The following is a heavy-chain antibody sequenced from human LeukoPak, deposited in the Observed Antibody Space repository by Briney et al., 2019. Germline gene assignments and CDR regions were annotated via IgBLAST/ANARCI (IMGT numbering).Heavy chain of an antibody. J-gene: IGHJ5*02. V-gene: IGHV4-59*01. CDR1: GGSISSYY. CDR2: IYYSGST. CDR3: ARSVGYTSGWYWFDA. D-gene: IGHD6-19*01. Sequence: PSETLSLTCTVSGGSISSYYWSWIRQPPGKGLEWIGYIYYSGSTNYNPSLKSRVTISVDTSKNQFSLKLSSVTAADTAVYYCARSVGYTSGWYWFDAWGQGTLVTVSS.